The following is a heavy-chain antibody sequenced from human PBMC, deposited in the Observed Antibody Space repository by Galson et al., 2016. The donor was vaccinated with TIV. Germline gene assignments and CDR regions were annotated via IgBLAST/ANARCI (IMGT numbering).Heavy chain of an antibody. CDR3: ARVNVVLDY. J-gene: IGHJ4*02. Sequence: SLRLSCAASGFTFSDHYMDWVRQAPGKGLEWIGRVRSKANNYATIYAASVKGRFTISRDDSKNSLFPQINSLQTEDTAVYYCARVNVVLDYWGQGTLVTVSS. CDR2: VRSKANNYAT. CDR1: GFTFSDHY. D-gene: IGHD6-6*01. V-gene: IGHV3-72*01.